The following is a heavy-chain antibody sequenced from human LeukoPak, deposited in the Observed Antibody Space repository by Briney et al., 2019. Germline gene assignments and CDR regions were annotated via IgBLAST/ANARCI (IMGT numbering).Heavy chain of an antibody. D-gene: IGHD6-19*01. Sequence: SETLSLTCTVSGYSISSGYYWGWIRQPPGKGLEWIGSIYHSGSTYYNPSLKSRVTISLDTSTNQFSLRLSSVTAADTAVYYCARAPSSQIAVAVDAFDIWGQGTMVTVSS. V-gene: IGHV4-38-2*02. CDR2: IYHSGST. CDR3: ARAPSSQIAVAVDAFDI. J-gene: IGHJ3*02. CDR1: GYSISSGYY.